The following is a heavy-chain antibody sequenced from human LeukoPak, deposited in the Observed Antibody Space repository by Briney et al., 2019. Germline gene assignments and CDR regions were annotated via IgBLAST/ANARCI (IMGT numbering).Heavy chain of an antibody. V-gene: IGHV4-31*02. CDR2: FHPSGTT. Sequence: SQTLSLICSVSGDFDINDHYIWSWIRQHPERGLEWIGHFHPSGTTYYNPSLKSRLTISIDTSNNHFSLEMTSMTAAVTAVYYCTRGADDYKAGSGGQGTLVTVSS. CDR3: TRGADDYKAGS. CDR1: GDFDINDHYI. D-gene: IGHD5-24*01. J-gene: IGHJ1*01.